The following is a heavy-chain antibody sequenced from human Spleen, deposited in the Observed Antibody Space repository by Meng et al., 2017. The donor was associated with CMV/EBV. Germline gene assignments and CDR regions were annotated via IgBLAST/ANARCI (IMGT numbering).Heavy chain of an antibody. Sequence: GGSLRLSCGACRLTVSKYWMTWVRQAPGKGLEWVANIKEDGSEKYYVDSVKGRFTISRDNARNSLYLQMNSLRAEDTAVYYCASYCSSSTCYVLRTFDYWGQGTLVTVSS. V-gene: IGHV3-7*01. CDR1: RLTVSKYW. CDR2: IKEDGSEK. D-gene: IGHD2-2*01. CDR3: ASYCSSSTCYVLRTFDY. J-gene: IGHJ4*02.